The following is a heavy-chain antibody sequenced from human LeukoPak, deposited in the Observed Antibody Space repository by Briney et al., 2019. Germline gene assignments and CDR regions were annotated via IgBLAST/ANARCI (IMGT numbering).Heavy chain of an antibody. Sequence: GASVKVSCKASGYTFTSYYMHWVRQAPGQGLEWMGIINPSGGSTSCAQKFQGRVTMTRDMSTSTVYMELSSLRSEDTAVYYCARDSEEVVRGEYYFDYWGQGTLVTVSS. CDR1: GYTFTSYY. D-gene: IGHD3-10*01. V-gene: IGHV1-46*01. CDR3: ARDSEEVVRGEYYFDY. CDR2: INPSGGST. J-gene: IGHJ4*02.